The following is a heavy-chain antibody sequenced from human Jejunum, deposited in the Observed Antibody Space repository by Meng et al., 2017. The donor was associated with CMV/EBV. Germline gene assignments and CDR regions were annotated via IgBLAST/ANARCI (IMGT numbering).Heavy chain of an antibody. Sequence: QVQLVQSGAEEKKPGAPVKVSCKASGYSFDSYVIHWVRQAPGQGLGWMGWINTYTRNPTYAPGLSGRLVFSVDMSVNTAYLQISSLKAEDTAVYYCAREVATMKFDSWGQGTLVTVSS. CDR3: AREVATMKFDS. CDR1: GYSFDSYV. D-gene: IGHD5-24*01. CDR2: INTYTRNP. V-gene: IGHV7-4-1*02. J-gene: IGHJ4*02.